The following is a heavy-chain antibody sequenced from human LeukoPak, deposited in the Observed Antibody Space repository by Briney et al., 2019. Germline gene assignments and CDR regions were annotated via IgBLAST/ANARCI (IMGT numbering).Heavy chain of an antibody. D-gene: IGHD3-9*01. CDR2: IRSKANSYAT. Sequence: GGSLRLSCAASGFTFSGSAMHWVRQASGKGLEWVGRIRSKANSYATAYAASVKGRFTISRDDSKNTAYLQMNSLKTEDTAVYYCARVSLTGYSLFDYWGQGTLVTVSS. V-gene: IGHV3-73*01. CDR1: GFTFSGSA. CDR3: ARVSLTGYSLFDY. J-gene: IGHJ4*02.